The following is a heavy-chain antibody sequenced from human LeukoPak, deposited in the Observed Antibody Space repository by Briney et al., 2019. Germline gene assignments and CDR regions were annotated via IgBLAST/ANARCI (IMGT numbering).Heavy chain of an antibody. Sequence: GGSLRLSCAASGFSFSNYAMNWVRQAPGKGLEWVSYITTSSGTIYYADSLQGRFTVSRDNAKNSLYLQMNSLRAEDMALYYCARSDGRDYYYYMDVWGKGTTVTVSS. J-gene: IGHJ6*03. CDR3: ARSDGRDYYYYMDV. CDR1: GFSFSNYA. CDR2: ITTSSGTI. D-gene: IGHD2-15*01. V-gene: IGHV3-48*04.